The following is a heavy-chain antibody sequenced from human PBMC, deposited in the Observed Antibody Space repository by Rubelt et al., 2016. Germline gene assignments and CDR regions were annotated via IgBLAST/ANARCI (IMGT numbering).Heavy chain of an antibody. Sequence: QVQLQESGPGLVKASETLSLTCTVSGDSIVGSSYYWDWVRQPPGKGLEWIGSIYYTWTPYYNPSLQTRVTISVDRSKNTCYLQMSSVTAADTAVDYCTRRAGDYGDSNYDFHYWGQGTLVTVSS. CDR2: IYYTWTP. CDR3: TRRAGDYGDSNYDFHY. D-gene: IGHD4/OR15-4a*01. CDR1: GDSIVGSSYY. J-gene: IGHJ4*02. V-gene: IGHV4-39*01.